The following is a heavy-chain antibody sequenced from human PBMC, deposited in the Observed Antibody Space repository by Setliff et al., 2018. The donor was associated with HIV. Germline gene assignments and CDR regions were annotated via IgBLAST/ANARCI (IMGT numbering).Heavy chain of an antibody. V-gene: IGHV4-61*09. D-gene: IGHD3-9*01. CDR2: IYTSGST. J-gene: IGHJ6*02. CDR3: ARTDWARTSYYYYYGMNV. Sequence: SETLSLTCTVSGGSIISGDHYWSWIRQPPGKGLEWIGHIYTSGSTNYNPSLKSRVTISVDTSKNQFSLKLSSVTAADTAVYYCARTDWARTSYYYYYGMNVWGQGTTVTVSS. CDR1: GGSIISGDHY.